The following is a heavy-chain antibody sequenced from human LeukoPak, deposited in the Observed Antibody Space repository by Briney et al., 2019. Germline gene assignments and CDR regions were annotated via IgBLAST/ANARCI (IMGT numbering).Heavy chain of an antibody. V-gene: IGHV3-23*01. CDR2: ISGSGGST. CDR1: GFTFSSYA. Sequence: GSLRLSCAASGFTFSSYAMSWVRQAPGKGLEWVSGISGSGGSTYYADSVKGRFTISRDNSKNTLYLQMNSLRAEDTAVYYCAKMSVGATSYFDYWGQGTLVTVSS. D-gene: IGHD1-26*01. CDR3: AKMSVGATSYFDY. J-gene: IGHJ4*02.